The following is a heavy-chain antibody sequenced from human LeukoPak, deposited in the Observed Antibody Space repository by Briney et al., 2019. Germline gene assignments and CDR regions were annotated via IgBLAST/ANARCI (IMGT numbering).Heavy chain of an antibody. CDR2: INGGNANT. V-gene: IGHV1-3*01. CDR1: GYTFTTYP. D-gene: IGHD5-12*01. J-gene: IGHJ4*02. Sequence: ASVKVSCKASGYTFTTYPIHWVRQAPGQSLEWMGWINGGNANTKYSQKFQERLTISRDISASTVYMELRSLRSEGTAVYYCARDLGGYSGYDYFDYWGQGNLVTVSS. CDR3: ARDLGGYSGYDYFDY.